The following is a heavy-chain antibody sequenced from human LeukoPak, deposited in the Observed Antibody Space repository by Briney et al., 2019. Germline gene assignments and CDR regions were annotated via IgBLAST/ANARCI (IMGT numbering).Heavy chain of an antibody. J-gene: IGHJ4*02. CDR1: GYTFTGYY. Sequence: ASVKVSCKASGYTFTGYYMHWVRQAPGQGLEWMGYIYPNSGATKYAQKFQGRVTMTRDTSISTAYMELSGLRSDDTAVYYCGTLLSNGPFDYWGKGSLVTVSS. V-gene: IGHV1-2*02. CDR2: IYPNSGAT. CDR3: GTLLSNGPFDY.